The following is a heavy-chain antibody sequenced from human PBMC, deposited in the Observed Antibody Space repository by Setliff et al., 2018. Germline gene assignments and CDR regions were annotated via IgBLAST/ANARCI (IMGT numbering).Heavy chain of an antibody. D-gene: IGHD1-26*01. J-gene: IGHJ1*01. CDR1: GFTFSSYA. CDR2: ISGSGGST. V-gene: IGHV3-23*01. CDR3: AKGPPSSGTYGGYFQH. Sequence: GGSLRLSCAASGFTFSSYAMTWVRQAPGKGLEWVSGISGSGGSTYYADSVKGRFTISRDNSKNTLYLQMNSLRAEDTAVYYCAKGPPSSGTYGGYFQHWGQGTLVTVSS.